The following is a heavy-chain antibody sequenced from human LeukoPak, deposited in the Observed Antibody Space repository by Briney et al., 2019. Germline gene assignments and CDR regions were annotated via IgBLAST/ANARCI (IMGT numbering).Heavy chain of an antibody. J-gene: IGHJ4*02. CDR2: IIPIFGTA. CDR3: ARGPDSSGYSEDY. V-gene: IGHV1-69*06. D-gene: IGHD3-22*01. CDR1: GCTFSSYA. Sequence: SVKVSCKASGCTFSSYAISWVRQAPGQGLEWMGRIIPIFGTANYAQKFQGRVTITADKSTSTAYMELSSLRSEDTAVYYCARGPDSSGYSEDYWGQGTLVTVSS.